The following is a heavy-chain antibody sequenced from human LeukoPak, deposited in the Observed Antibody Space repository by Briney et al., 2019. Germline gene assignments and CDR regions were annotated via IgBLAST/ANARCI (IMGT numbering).Heavy chain of an antibody. CDR2: ISSSSSYI. CDR1: GFTFSSYS. Sequence: GGSLRLSCAASGFTFSSYSMNWVRQAPGKGLEWVPSISSSSSYIYYADSVKGRFTISRDNAKNSLYLQMNSLRAEDTAVYYCARGQYQLPNVYYFDYWGQGTLVTVSS. J-gene: IGHJ4*02. V-gene: IGHV3-21*01. CDR3: ARGQYQLPNVYYFDY. D-gene: IGHD2-2*01.